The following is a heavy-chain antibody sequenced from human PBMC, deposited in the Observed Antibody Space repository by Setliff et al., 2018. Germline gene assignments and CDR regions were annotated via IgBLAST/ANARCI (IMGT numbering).Heavy chain of an antibody. D-gene: IGHD4-4*01. Sequence: SETLSLTCTVSGGSIRSGNDLWSWLRQSPGKGLEWIAYISAYTGRAYYNPSLQSRAALSADTTKSQFSQRLTSVTAADTAVYYCAREVIDPVSSDAFGIWGQGRMVTVSS. J-gene: IGHJ3*02. CDR1: GGSIRSGNDL. CDR3: AREVIDPVSSDAFGI. V-gene: IGHV4-30-4*01. CDR2: ISAYTGRA.